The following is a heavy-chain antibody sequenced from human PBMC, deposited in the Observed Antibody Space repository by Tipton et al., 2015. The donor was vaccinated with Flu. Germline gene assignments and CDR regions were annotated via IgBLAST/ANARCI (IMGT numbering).Heavy chain of an antibody. V-gene: IGHV4-59*01. J-gene: IGHJ6*02. CDR3: ARGIGQDLYYYYDMDV. CDR2: IYYSVST. CDR1: GGSISSYY. D-gene: IGHD2-15*01. Sequence: TLSLTCTVSGGSISSYYWSWIRQPPGKGLEWIGYIYYSVSTNYNPTLKSRVTISVDTSKNQFSLKLSSVTAADTAVYYCARGIGQDLYYYYDMDVWGQGTTVTVSS.